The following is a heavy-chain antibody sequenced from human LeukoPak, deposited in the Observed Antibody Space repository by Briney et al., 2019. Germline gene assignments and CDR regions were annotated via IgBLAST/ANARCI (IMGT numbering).Heavy chain of an antibody. CDR3: ARDRKAVAGDTSSDY. Sequence: EDSVKGRFTISRDNSKNTLFLQMNSLRAEDTAVYYCARDRKAVAGDTSSDYWGQGTLVTVSS. V-gene: IGHV3-33*01. D-gene: IGHD6-19*01. J-gene: IGHJ4*02.